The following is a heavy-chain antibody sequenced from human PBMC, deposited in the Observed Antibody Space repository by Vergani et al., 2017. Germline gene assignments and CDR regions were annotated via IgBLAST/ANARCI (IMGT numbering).Heavy chain of an antibody. CDR1: GFTFSSYW. CDR2: INSDGSST. J-gene: IGHJ6*02. V-gene: IGHV3-74*01. CDR3: ARDLLPNYDFWSGYSHAYDYYYGMDV. Sequence: EVQLVESGGGLVQPGGSLRLSCAASGFTFSSYWMHWVRQAPGKGLVWVSRINSDGSSTGYADSVTGRFTISRDNAKNTLYLQMNSLRAEDTAVYYCARDLLPNYDFWSGYSHAYDYYYGMDVWGQGP. D-gene: IGHD3-3*01.